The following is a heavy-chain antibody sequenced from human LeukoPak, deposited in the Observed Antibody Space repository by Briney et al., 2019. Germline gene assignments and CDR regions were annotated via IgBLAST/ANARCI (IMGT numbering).Heavy chain of an antibody. D-gene: IGHD5-12*01. V-gene: IGHV3-7*04. CDR2: IKQVGSEK. CDR3: ARNQFRYSGYDSYDY. Sequence: PGGSLRLSCAASGFTFSSYWMSWVRQAPGKGLEWVANIKQVGSEKYYVDSVKGRFTISRDNAKNSLYLQMNSLTEEASVLYCCARNQFRYSGYDSYDYWGQGTLVTVSS. J-gene: IGHJ4*02. CDR1: GFTFSSYW.